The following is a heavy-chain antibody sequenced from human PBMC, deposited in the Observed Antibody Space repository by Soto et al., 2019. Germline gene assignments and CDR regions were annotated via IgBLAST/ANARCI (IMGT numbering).Heavy chain of an antibody. CDR1: ALTALYHV. Sequence: PGGSLRLSCAMAALTALYHVIDCIRQDPGNGVECVSGISYTGVSTFYLDSVKGRFTISRDHSKTMVYLQMNDLRAEGTALYSRARRTHSYSGSQEFDYWGGGMLLTVS. D-gene: IGHD4-4*01. V-gene: IGHV3-23*01. J-gene: IGHJ4*02. CDR3: ARRTHSYSGSQEFDY. CDR2: ISYTGVST.